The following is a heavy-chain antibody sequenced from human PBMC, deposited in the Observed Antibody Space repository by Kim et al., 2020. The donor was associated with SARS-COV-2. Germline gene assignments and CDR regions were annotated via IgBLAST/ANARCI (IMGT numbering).Heavy chain of an antibody. V-gene: IGHV1-3*01. J-gene: IGHJ4*02. CDR3: ARGDPRTPLQWLVSEAYYFDY. CDR1: GYTFTSYA. Sequence: ASVKVSCKASGYTFTSYAMHWVRQAPGQRLEWMGWINAGNGNTKYSQKFQGRVTITRDTSASTAYMELSSLRSEDTAVYYCARGDPRTPLQWLVSEAYYFDYWGQGTLVTVSS. D-gene: IGHD6-19*01. CDR2: INAGNGNT.